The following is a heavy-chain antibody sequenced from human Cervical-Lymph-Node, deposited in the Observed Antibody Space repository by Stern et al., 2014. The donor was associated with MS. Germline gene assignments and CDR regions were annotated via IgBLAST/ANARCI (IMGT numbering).Heavy chain of an antibody. V-gene: IGHV4-39*01. CDR1: GGSISSSSYY. CDR2: IYYSGST. D-gene: IGHD6-13*01. Sequence: QLQLQESGPGLVKPSETLSLTCTVSGGSISSSSYYWGWIRQPQGKGLVWFGCIYYSGSTYYNPSLKNRVTISVDTSTNQSSLKRSSVTAADTAVYYCAIRIAAAGGFDYWGQGTLVTVSS. J-gene: IGHJ4*02. CDR3: AIRIAAAGGFDY.